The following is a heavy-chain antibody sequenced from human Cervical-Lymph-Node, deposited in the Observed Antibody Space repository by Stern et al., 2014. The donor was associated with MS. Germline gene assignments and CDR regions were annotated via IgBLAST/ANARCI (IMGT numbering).Heavy chain of an antibody. CDR3: ARHPPYSSSPNWFDP. Sequence: QVQLQESGPGLVKPSETLSLTCTVSGGSISSSSYYWGWIRQPPGKGLEWIGSIYYSGSNYYNPSLQRRVTISVDTATNTVSLKRSSVTAADTAVYYCARHPPYSSSPNWFDPWGQGTLVTVSS. J-gene: IGHJ5*02. V-gene: IGHV4-39*01. CDR2: IYYSGSN. D-gene: IGHD6-6*01. CDR1: GGSISSSSYY.